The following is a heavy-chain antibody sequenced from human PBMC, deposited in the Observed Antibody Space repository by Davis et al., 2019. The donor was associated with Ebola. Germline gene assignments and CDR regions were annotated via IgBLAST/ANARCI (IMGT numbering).Heavy chain of an antibody. V-gene: IGHV3-74*01. D-gene: IGHD3-22*01. Sequence: GESLKISCAASGFTFSSYWMHWVRQPPGKGLVWVSRINNDGTSTSYADSVKGRFTISRDNAKNTLYLQMNSLRAEDTAVYFCARDRDYYDSSAYHPRGWFDLWGQGTLVTVSS. J-gene: IGHJ5*02. CDR2: INNDGTST. CDR3: ARDRDYYDSSAYHPRGWFDL. CDR1: GFTFSSYW.